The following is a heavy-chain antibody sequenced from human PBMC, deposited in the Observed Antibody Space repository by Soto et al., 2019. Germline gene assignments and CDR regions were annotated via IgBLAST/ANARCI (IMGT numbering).Heavy chain of an antibody. V-gene: IGHV4-59*08. Sequence: SQTIRLTSTVAGGSIVSFYWSWILQTPGKGLEWIGYIYYSGSTNYNPSLKSRVTISVDTSKNQFSLKLSSVTAADTAVYYCARRSRNHLYSSSWYSFDYWGQGTLVTVSS. CDR1: GGSIVSFY. J-gene: IGHJ4*02. CDR2: IYYSGST. CDR3: ARRSRNHLYSSSWYSFDY. D-gene: IGHD6-13*01.